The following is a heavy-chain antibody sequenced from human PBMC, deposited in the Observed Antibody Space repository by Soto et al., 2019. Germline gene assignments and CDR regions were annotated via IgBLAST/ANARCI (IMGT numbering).Heavy chain of an antibody. CDR2: INPNSGGT. D-gene: IGHD4-17*01. Sequence: ASVKVSCKASGYTFTGYYMHWVRQAPGQGLEWMGWINPNSGGTNYAQKFQGWVTMTRDTSISTAYMELSRPRSDDTAVYYCARTGGDYRNDAFDIWGQGTMVTVSS. V-gene: IGHV1-2*04. CDR1: GYTFTGYY. J-gene: IGHJ3*02. CDR3: ARTGGDYRNDAFDI.